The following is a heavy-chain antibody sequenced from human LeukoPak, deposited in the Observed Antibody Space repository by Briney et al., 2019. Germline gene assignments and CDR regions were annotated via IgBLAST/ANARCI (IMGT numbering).Heavy chain of an antibody. CDR1: GFTVSHNY. D-gene: IGHD2-21*02. J-gene: IGHJ4*02. V-gene: IGHV3-53*01. Sequence: GGSLRLSCAASGFTVSHNYMTWVRQAPGKGLEWVSIIYSGGSTYYADSVKGRFTISRDNSKNTLYLQMNSLRAEDTAVYYCARDVYCGGDCSSGYFDYWGQGTLVTVSS. CDR3: ARDVYCGGDCSSGYFDY. CDR2: IYSGGST.